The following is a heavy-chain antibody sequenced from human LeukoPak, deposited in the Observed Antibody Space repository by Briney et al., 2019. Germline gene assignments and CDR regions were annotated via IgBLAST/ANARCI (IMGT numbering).Heavy chain of an antibody. D-gene: IGHD3-10*01. J-gene: IGHJ4*02. CDR1: GVTFSSYG. V-gene: IGHV3-33*01. Sequence: GGSLRLSCAASGVTFSSYGMRWGRQAPGKGLEWVAVIWYDGSNKYYADSVKGRFTISRDNSKNTLYLQMNSLRAEDTAVYYCARDRINGVTDNWGQGTLVTVSS. CDR3: ARDRINGVTDN. CDR2: IWYDGSNK.